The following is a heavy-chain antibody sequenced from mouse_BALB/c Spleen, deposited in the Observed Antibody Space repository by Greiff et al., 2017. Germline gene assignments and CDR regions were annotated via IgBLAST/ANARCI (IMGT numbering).Heavy chain of an antibody. CDR2: IWAGGST. Sequence: VKLMESGPGLVAPSQSLSITCTVSGFSLTSYGVHWVRQPPGKGLEWLGVIWAGGSTNYNSALMSRLSISKDNSKSQVFLKMNSLQTDDTAMYYCARDPSHYYGSSYGYFDVWGAGTTVTVSS. CDR1: GFSLTSYG. CDR3: ARDPSHYYGSSYGYFDV. J-gene: IGHJ1*01. D-gene: IGHD1-1*01. V-gene: IGHV2-9*02.